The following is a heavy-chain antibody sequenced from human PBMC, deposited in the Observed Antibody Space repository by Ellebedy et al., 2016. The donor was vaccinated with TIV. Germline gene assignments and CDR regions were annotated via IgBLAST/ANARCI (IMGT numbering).Heavy chain of an antibody. CDR1: GFTFSSCV. CDR2: IGSSGANS. D-gene: IGHD6-19*01. V-gene: IGHV3-23*01. Sequence: GESLKISCAASGFTFSSCVMSWVRQAPGKGPEWVSGIGSSGANSYYAASVKGRFTMSRDNSKNTLYLQMDSLRVDDTAVYYCAKGAYSSGWYFDYWGQGTLVTVSA. J-gene: IGHJ4*02. CDR3: AKGAYSSGWYFDY.